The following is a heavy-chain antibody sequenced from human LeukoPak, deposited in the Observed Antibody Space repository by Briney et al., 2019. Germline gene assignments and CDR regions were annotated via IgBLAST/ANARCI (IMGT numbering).Heavy chain of an antibody. CDR1: GCSFSSYD. Sequence: PSETLSLTCTASGCSFSSYDWSWIRQPPGKGLEWVGYIYDSGSTNYYPSLKSRVTISVDTSSNNISHKLLSMPAADTGVYYCARDRYDFLSGYDYWYCDLWGRGTLVTVSS. D-gene: IGHD3-3*01. J-gene: IGHJ2*01. V-gene: IGHV4-59*01. CDR3: ARDRYDFLSGYDYWYCDL. CDR2: IYDSGST.